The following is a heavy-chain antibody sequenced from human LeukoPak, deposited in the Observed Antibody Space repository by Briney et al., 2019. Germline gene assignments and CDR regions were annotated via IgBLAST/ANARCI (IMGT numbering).Heavy chain of an antibody. J-gene: IGHJ4*02. CDR2: ISAYNGNT. D-gene: IGHD3-10*01. CDR3: ARVSGGPDYYGSGSYNYYFDY. CDR1: GYTFTSYG. V-gene: IGHV1-18*01. Sequence: ASVKVSCKASGYTFTSYGISWVRQAPGQGLEWMGWISAYNGNTNYAQKLQGRVTMTTDTSTSIAYMELRSLRSDDTAVYYCARVSGGPDYYGSGSYNYYFDYWGQGTLVSVSS.